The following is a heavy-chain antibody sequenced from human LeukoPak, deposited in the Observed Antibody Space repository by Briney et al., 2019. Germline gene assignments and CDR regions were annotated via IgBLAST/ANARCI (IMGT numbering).Heavy chain of an antibody. CDR1: GYTFTNYA. CDR2: INTDNGNR. CDR3: ARDKALTTSYGMDV. J-gene: IGHJ6*02. V-gene: IGHV1-3*04. D-gene: IGHD2/OR15-2a*01. Sequence: ASVKVSCKASGYTFTNYAIHWVRQAPGQGLEWMGWINTDNGNRKYAQKFQGRVTITGDTSANTVNMELTSLRSEDTAVYFCARDKALTTSYGMDVWGQGTTVTVSS.